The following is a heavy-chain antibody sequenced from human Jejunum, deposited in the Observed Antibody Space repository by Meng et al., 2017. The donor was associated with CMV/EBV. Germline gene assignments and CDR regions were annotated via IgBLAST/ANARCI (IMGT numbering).Heavy chain of an antibody. D-gene: IGHD4-17*01. CDR2: ISGSSTYI. CDR3: ARAIDYGDPNWFDP. V-gene: IGHV3-21*01. Sequence: SAFTFTSYASTWVRQAPGKGLEWLSYISGSSTYIYHADSVKGRFTISRDNAKNSVYLQMNRLRAEDTAVYYCARAIDYGDPNWFDPWGQGTLVTVSS. CDR1: AFTFTSYA. J-gene: IGHJ5*02.